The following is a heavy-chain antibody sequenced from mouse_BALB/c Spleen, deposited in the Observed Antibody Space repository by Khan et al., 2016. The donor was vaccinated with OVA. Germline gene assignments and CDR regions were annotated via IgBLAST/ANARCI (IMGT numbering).Heavy chain of an antibody. J-gene: IGHJ3*01. CDR1: GYSFTLYY. Sequence: EVQLQQSGPDLVKPGASVKISCKASGYSFTLYYMTWVKQSHGKSLEWIGRVNPNTGGSDYNQEFKGKALLTVDKSSNTAYMELHSLKSEDSAVYYCARGYDFFAYWGQGTLVTVSA. CDR3: ARGYDFFAY. V-gene: IGHV1-26*01. CDR2: VNPNTGGS. D-gene: IGHD2-14*01.